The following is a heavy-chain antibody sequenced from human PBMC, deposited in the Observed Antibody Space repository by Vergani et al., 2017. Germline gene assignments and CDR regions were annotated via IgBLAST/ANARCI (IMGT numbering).Heavy chain of an antibody. J-gene: IGHJ4*02. CDR1: GFTFSSYA. CDR2: ISGSGGST. CDR3: AKDRITGTTRYFDY. Sequence: EVQLVESGGGVVRPGGSLRLSCAASGFTFSSYAMSWVRQAPGKGLEWVSAISGSGGSTYYADSVKGRFTISRDNSKNTLYLQMNSLRAEDTAGDYCAKDRITGTTRYFDYWGQGSLVTVSS. V-gene: IGHV3-23*04. D-gene: IGHD1-20*01.